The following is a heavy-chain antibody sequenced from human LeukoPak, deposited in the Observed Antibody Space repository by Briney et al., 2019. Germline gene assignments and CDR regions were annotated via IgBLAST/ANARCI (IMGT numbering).Heavy chain of an antibody. CDR1: GGSISSYY. V-gene: IGHV4-59*08. Sequence: SETLSLTCTVSGGSISSYYWSWIRQPPGKGLEWIGYIYYSGSTNYNPSLKSRVTISVDTSKNQFSLKLSSVTAADTAVYYCARHRPDCSSTSCYDQFDYWGQGTLVTVSS. CDR2: IYYSGST. J-gene: IGHJ4*02. D-gene: IGHD2-2*01. CDR3: ARHRPDCSSTSCYDQFDY.